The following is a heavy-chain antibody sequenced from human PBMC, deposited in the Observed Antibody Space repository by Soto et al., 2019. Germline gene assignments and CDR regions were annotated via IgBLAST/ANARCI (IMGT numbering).Heavy chain of an antibody. D-gene: IGHD6-6*01. CDR1: GGTFSSYA. Sequence: VKVSCKASGGTFSSYAISWVRQAPGQGLEWMGGIIPIFGTANYAQKFQGRVTITADESTSTAYMELSSLRSEDTAVYYCARRDRSSSPSFDPWGQGTLVTVSS. V-gene: IGHV1-69*13. CDR2: IIPIFGTA. CDR3: ARRDRSSSPSFDP. J-gene: IGHJ5*02.